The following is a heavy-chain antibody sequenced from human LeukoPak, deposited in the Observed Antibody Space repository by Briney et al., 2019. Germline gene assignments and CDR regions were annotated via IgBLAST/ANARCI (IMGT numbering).Heavy chain of an antibody. CDR3: ARGLGDSFGFDY. CDR1: GDSINSGENY. Sequence: SETLSLTCTVSGDSINSGENYWSWIRQPPGKGLEWIGHIYHSGTTYYNPSVKSRMTISVDTSKNQFSLNLNSVTAADTAVYYCARGLGDSFGFDYWGRGTLVTVSS. V-gene: IGHV4-30-4*08. J-gene: IGHJ4*02. D-gene: IGHD3-9*01. CDR2: IYHSGTT.